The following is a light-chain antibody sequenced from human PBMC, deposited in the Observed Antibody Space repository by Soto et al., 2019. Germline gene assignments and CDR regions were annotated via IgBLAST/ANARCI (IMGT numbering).Light chain of an antibody. CDR3: QQYDNWPLT. CDR1: QSVSSN. V-gene: IGKV3-15*01. Sequence: EIAMTQSPATPSVSPGERPTPPCRASQSVSSNLAWYQQKPGLAPRFLIYGASTRATGIPDRFSGSGSGSEFTLTISSLQSEDFAVYYCQQYDNWPLTFGGGTKVDIK. J-gene: IGKJ4*01. CDR2: GAS.